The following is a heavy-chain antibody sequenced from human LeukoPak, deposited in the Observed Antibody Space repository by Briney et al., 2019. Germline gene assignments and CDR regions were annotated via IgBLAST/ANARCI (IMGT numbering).Heavy chain of an antibody. CDR2: INHSGST. Sequence: PSETLSLTCAVYGGSFSGYYWSWIRQPPGKGLEWIGEINHSGSTNYNPSLKSRVTTSVDTSKNQFSLKLSSVTAADTAVYYCASSIAARAETLDYWGQGTLVTVSS. D-gene: IGHD6-6*01. CDR1: GGSFSGYY. V-gene: IGHV4-34*01. J-gene: IGHJ4*02. CDR3: ASSIAARAETLDY.